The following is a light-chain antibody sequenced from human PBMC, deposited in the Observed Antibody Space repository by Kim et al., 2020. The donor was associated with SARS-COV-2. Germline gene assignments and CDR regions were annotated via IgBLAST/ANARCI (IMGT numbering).Light chain of an antibody. CDR3: QSYDSSLSGSGVV. CDR1: SSNIGAGYD. CDR2: GNS. V-gene: IGLV1-40*01. Sequence: VTFSCTGSSSNIGAGYDVHWYQQLPGTAPRLLIYGNSNRPSGVPDRFSGSKSGTSASLAITGLQAEDEADYYCQSYDSSLSGSGVVFGGGTQLTVL. J-gene: IGLJ2*01.